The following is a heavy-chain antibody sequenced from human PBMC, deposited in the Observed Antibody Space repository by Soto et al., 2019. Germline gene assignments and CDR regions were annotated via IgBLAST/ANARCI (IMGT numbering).Heavy chain of an antibody. D-gene: IGHD2-21*02. V-gene: IGHV4-34*01. CDR1: GGSLSGSY. CDR3: AGPSLCGGDCFFFDF. Sequence: LPETLSLTCAVYGGSLSGSYWSWIRQPPGKGLEWIGEINHSGSTNYNPSLKSRVTISADTSKNQFSLNLGSVTAADTAVYYCAGPSLCGGDCFFFDFWGQGTLVTVSS. CDR2: INHSGST. J-gene: IGHJ4*02.